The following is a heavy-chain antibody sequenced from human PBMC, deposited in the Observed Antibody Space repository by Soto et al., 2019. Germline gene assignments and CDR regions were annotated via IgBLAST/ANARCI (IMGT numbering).Heavy chain of an antibody. J-gene: IGHJ5*02. V-gene: IGHV3-30*18. CDR1: GFTVSTNG. D-gene: IGHD3-16*01. Sequence: GESLKISCAASGFTVSTNGVHWVRQAPGKGLEWVAVISYGGSNKYYADSVKGRFTIFRDNSKNTLYLQMNSLRVEDTAVYYCAKGPENWDDSNWFDPWGQGTLVTVSS. CDR2: ISYGGSNK. CDR3: AKGPENWDDSNWFDP.